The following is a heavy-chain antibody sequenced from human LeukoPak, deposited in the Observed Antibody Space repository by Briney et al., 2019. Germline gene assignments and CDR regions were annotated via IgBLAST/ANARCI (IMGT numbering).Heavy chain of an antibody. Sequence: ASVKVSCKASGGTFSSYAISWVRQAPGQGLEWMGGIIPIFGTANYAQKFQGRVTITTDESTSTAYMELSSLRSEDTAVYYCARDGRRELYAFGIWGQGTMVTVSS. CDR2: IIPIFGTA. D-gene: IGHD3-10*01. CDR1: GGTFSSYA. J-gene: IGHJ3*02. CDR3: ARDGRRELYAFGI. V-gene: IGHV1-69*05.